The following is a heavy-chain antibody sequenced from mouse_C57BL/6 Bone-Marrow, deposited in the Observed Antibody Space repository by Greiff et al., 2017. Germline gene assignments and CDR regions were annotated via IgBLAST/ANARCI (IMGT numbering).Heavy chain of an antibody. CDR1: GFTFSDYG. CDR2: ISSGSSTI. V-gene: IGHV5-17*01. Sequence: DVMLVESGGGLVKPGGSLKLSCAASGFTFSDYGMHWVRQAPEKGLEWVAYISSGSSTIYYADTVKGRFTISRDNAKSTLFLQLTSLRSEDTAIYYCTNPYNGFSWFAYWGQGTLVTVSA. J-gene: IGHJ3*01. D-gene: IGHD2-3*01. CDR3: TNPYNGFSWFAY.